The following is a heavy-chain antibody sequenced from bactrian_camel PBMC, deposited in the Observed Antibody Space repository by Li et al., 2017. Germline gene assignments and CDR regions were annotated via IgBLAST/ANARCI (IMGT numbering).Heavy chain of an antibody. J-gene: IGHJ4*01. V-gene: IGHV3S53*01. CDR3: ATGDSAYHSGGWYSKEYDY. Sequence: QLVESGGGLVQAGGSLRLSCAASGYTYSSVCMGWFRQAPGKEREGVAIIESDGSTTYADSVKGRFTISQDNTENILYLQMNSLKSEDTALYYCATGDSAYHSGGWYSKEYDYWGQGTQVTVS. CDR1: GYTYSSVC. D-gene: IGHD2*01. CDR2: IESDGST.